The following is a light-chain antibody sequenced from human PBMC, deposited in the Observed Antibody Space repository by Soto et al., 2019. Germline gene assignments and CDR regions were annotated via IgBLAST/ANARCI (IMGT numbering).Light chain of an antibody. CDR1: QSVLYSSNNKNH. Sequence: DIVMTQSPDSLAVSLGERATINCKSSQSVLYSSNNKNHLAWYQQKPGQPPRLLIYWASTRESGVPDRFSGSGSGTDFTLTISSLQAEDVAVYYCQQYSNTPQSFGQGTKVEIK. CDR3: QQYSNTPQS. CDR2: WAS. J-gene: IGKJ1*01. V-gene: IGKV4-1*01.